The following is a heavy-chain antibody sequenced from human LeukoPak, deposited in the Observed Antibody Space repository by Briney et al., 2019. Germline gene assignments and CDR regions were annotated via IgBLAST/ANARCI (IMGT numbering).Heavy chain of an antibody. V-gene: IGHV3-74*01. CDR1: KLTFSSSW. Sequence: GGSLRLSCAASKLTFSSSWMTWVRQVPGKGLVWVSRINSDGSSRSYVDSVMGRFTISRDNAKNTLYLQLDSLRAEDTAVYYCARGLAVAGSSWFDPWGQGTLVSVSS. CDR2: INSDGSSR. J-gene: IGHJ5*02. D-gene: IGHD6-19*01. CDR3: ARGLAVAGSSWFDP.